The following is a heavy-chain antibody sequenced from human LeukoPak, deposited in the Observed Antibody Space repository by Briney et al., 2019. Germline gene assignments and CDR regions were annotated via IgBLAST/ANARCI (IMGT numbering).Heavy chain of an antibody. V-gene: IGHV3-33*06. Sequence: GGSLRLSCAASGFTFSSYGMHWVRQAPGKGLEWVAVMWYDGSNKYYADSVKGRFTISRDNSKNTLYLQMNSLRAEDTAVYYCAKEYYDFWSGYYPRLDYWGQGTLVTVSS. J-gene: IGHJ4*02. CDR1: GFTFSSYG. D-gene: IGHD3-3*01. CDR2: MWYDGSNK. CDR3: AKEYYDFWSGYYPRLDY.